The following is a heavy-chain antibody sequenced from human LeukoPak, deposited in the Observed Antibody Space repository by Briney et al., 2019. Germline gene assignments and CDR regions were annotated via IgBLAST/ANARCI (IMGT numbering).Heavy chain of an antibody. V-gene: IGHV3-23*01. Sequence: GGSLRLSCAASGFTFSTYAMSWVRQAPRKGLEWVSTIGGSGISTYYADSVKGRFTISRDTSKNTLFLQMDSLRAEDTAVYYCAKDGPTVVSPHDYWGQGTLITVSS. D-gene: IGHD4-23*01. CDR1: GFTFSTYA. CDR2: IGGSGIST. J-gene: IGHJ4*02. CDR3: AKDGPTVVSPHDY.